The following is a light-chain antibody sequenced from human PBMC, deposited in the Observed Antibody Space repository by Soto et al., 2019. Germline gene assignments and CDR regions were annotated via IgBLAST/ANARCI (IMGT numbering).Light chain of an antibody. CDR2: GAS. CDR3: QQYNNWPPWT. V-gene: IGKV3-15*01. Sequence: EIVMTQSPATLSVSPGERATLSCRASQSVSSNLAWYQQKPGQAPRLLIYGASTRATGIPARFSGSESGTEFTLTISSLQSEDFAVYYWQQYNNWPPWTFGQGTKMEIK. CDR1: QSVSSN. J-gene: IGKJ1*01.